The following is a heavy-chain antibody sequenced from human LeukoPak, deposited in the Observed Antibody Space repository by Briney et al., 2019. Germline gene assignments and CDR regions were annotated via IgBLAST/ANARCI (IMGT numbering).Heavy chain of an antibody. Sequence: ASVKVSCKASGYTFTNYDINWVRQATGQGPEWMGGMNPNSGNTGCAQKFQGRVTMTRNTSISTAYMELSSLTTEDTAVYYCAVCKRRYWFDPWGQGTLVTVSS. CDR2: MNPNSGNT. J-gene: IGHJ5*02. V-gene: IGHV1-8*01. CDR3: AVCKRRYWFDP. CDR1: GYTFTNYD. D-gene: IGHD6-25*01.